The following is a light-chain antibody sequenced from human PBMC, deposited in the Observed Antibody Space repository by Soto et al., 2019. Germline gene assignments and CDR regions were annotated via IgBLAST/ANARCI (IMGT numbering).Light chain of an antibody. CDR1: QSISNF. J-gene: IGKJ3*01. V-gene: IGKV1-39*01. CDR3: QNSYSSPAFT. Sequence: DIRMTQSPSSLSASVGDRVSITCRASQSISNFLNWHQQKPGKAPKLLIYAASNLHSGVPSRFSDSGSGTEFAVTITSLHPEDCATYYCQNSYSSPAFTFGPGTKVYGK. CDR2: AAS.